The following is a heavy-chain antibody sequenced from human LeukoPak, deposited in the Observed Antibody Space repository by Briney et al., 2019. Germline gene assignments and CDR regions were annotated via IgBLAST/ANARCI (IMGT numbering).Heavy chain of an antibody. Sequence: PSETLSLTCTVSGGSICSYYWSWIRQPAGEGLEWIGRIYTSGSTNYNPSLKSRLTMSVDTPKNQFSLKLISVTAADTAVYYCARSFTIFEDWYFDLGGRSTRVTVSS. CDR1: GGSICSYY. J-gene: IGHJ2*01. V-gene: IGHV4-4*07. CDR2: IYTSGST. D-gene: IGHD3-3*01. CDR3: ARSFTIFEDWYFDL.